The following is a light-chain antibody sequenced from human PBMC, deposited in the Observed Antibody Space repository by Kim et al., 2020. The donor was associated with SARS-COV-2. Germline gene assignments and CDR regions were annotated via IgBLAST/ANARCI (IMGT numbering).Light chain of an antibody. CDR2: QDS. Sequence: VSQGQTASITCSGDKLGDKYACWYQQKPGQSPVLVIYQDSKRHSGIPERFSGSNSGNTATLTISGTQAMDEADYYCQAWDSSTAVFGGGTQLTVL. CDR3: QAWDSSTAV. CDR1: KLGDKY. J-gene: IGLJ3*02. V-gene: IGLV3-1*01.